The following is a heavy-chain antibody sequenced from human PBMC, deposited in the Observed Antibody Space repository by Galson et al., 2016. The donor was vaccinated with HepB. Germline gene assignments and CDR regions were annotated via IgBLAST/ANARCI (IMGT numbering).Heavy chain of an antibody. CDR2: ISGSGGTT. J-gene: IGHJ4*02. CDR1: GFTFSSFA. V-gene: IGHV3-23*01. D-gene: IGHD6-13*01. CDR3: ARGQDTSTWYQHFDL. Sequence: SLRLSCAASGFTFSSFAMNWVRQAPGKGLEWVSAISGSGGTTYYAESVKGRFTSSRDNSNNAVYLQMNSLRAEDTAVYYCARGQDTSTWYQHFDLWGQGTVVTVSS.